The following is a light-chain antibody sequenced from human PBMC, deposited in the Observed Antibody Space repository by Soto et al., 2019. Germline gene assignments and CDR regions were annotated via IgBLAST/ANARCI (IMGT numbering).Light chain of an antibody. CDR3: CSYAGSYTFV. J-gene: IGLJ7*01. CDR2: DVI. CDR1: SSDVGFYNY. Sequence: QSALTQPRSVSGSPGQSVTISCTGTSSDVGFYNYVSWYQQHPGKAPKLMIYDVIKRPSGVPDRFSGSKSGNTASLTISGLQAEDEADYHCCSYAGSYTFVFGTGTQLTVL. V-gene: IGLV2-11*01.